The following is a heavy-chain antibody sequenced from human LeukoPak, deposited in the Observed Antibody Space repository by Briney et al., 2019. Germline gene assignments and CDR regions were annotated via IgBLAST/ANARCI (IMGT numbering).Heavy chain of an antibody. CDR3: AREISAYDSSGYYFASYYFDY. J-gene: IGHJ4*02. CDR2: INHSGST. CDR1: GGSFSGYY. Sequence: PSETLSLTCAVYGGSFSGYYWSWIRQPPGKGLEWIGEINHSGSTNYNPSLKSRVTISVDTSKNQFSLKLSSVTAADTAVYYCAREISAYDSSGYYFASYYFDYWGQGTLVTVSS. V-gene: IGHV4-34*09. D-gene: IGHD3-22*01.